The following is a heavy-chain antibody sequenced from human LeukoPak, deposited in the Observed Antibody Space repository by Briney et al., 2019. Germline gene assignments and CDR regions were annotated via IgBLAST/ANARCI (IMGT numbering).Heavy chain of an antibody. CDR1: GFTFSSYG. Sequence: GGSLRLSCAASGFTFSSYGMTWVRQAPGKGLEWVSDISGGGIRRDYADSVKGRFTISRDNSKNTLYLQMNSLRAEDTAVYFCAKRSGGPSPFDYWGQGTLVTVSS. J-gene: IGHJ4*02. CDR3: AKRSGGPSPFDY. D-gene: IGHD3-3*01. CDR2: ISGGGIRR. V-gene: IGHV3-23*01.